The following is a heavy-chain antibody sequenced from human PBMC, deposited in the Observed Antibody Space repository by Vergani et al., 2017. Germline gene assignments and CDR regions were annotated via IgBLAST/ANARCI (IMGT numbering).Heavy chain of an antibody. Sequence: QLQLQESGPGLVKPSETLSLTCTVSGGSISTISYYWGWIRQPPGKGLEWIGSIYYSGTTYYNPSLKSRVTISVDTSKNQFSLKLSSVTAADTAMYYCARHRDGYRSDAFNIRGQGTMVTVSS. V-gene: IGHV4-39*01. CDR1: GGSISTISYY. D-gene: IGHD5-24*01. J-gene: IGHJ3*02. CDR2: IYYSGTT. CDR3: ARHRDGYRSDAFNI.